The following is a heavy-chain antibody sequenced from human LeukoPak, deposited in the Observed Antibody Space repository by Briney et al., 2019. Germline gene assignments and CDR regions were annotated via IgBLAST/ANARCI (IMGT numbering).Heavy chain of an antibody. D-gene: IGHD6-19*01. V-gene: IGHV3-64*01. CDR3: ARGGIAVAAD. CDR2: ISSNGGST. Sequence: GRSLRLSCAASGFTFSSYAMHWVRQAPGKGLEYVSAISSNGGSTYYANSVKGRFTISRDNSKNTPYLQMGSLRAEDMAVYYCARGGIAVAADWVQGTLVAVSS. CDR1: GFTFSSYA. J-gene: IGHJ4*02.